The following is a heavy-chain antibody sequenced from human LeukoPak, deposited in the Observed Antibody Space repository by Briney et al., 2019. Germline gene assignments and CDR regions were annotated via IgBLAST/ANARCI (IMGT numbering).Heavy chain of an antibody. D-gene: IGHD3-3*01. CDR2: IYYSGST. CDR3: ARHGHDFWSGPYYFDY. Sequence: SETLSLTCAVSGGSISSGGYSWSWIRQPPGKGLEWIGSIYYSGSTYYNPSLKSRVTISVDTSKNQFSLKLSSVTAADTAVYYCARHGHDFWSGPYYFDYWGQGTLVTVSS. V-gene: IGHV4-39*01. J-gene: IGHJ4*02. CDR1: GGSISSGGYS.